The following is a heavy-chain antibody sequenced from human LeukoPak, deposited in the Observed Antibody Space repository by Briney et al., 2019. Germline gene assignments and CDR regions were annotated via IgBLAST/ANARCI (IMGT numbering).Heavy chain of an antibody. J-gene: IGHJ6*03. D-gene: IGHD1-26*01. CDR2: INPNSGGT. CDR1: GYTFTGFY. Sequence: ASVKVSCKASGYTFTGFYMHWVRQAPGQGLEWMGRINPNSGGTNYAQKFQGRVTMTRDTSISTAYMELSRLRSDDTAVYYCAREEEWELPGKDYYYYYMDVWGKGTTVTVSS. V-gene: IGHV1-2*06. CDR3: AREEEWELPGKDYYYYYMDV.